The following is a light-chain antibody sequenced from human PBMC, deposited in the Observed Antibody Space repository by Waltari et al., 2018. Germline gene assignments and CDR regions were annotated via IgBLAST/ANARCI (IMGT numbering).Light chain of an antibody. V-gene: IGKV1-5*03. Sequence: DIQMTQSPSTLSASVGDRVTITCRASQSISSWLAWYQQKPGKAPKLLIYMASSLESGVPSRFSCSGSGTEFTLTISSLQPDDFATYYCQQDNSYWTFGQGTKVEIK. J-gene: IGKJ1*01. CDR2: MAS. CDR1: QSISSW. CDR3: QQDNSYWT.